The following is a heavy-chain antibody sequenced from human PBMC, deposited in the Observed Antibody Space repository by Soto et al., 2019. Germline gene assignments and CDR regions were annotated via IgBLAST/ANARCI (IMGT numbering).Heavy chain of an antibody. CDR2: ISYDGSNK. V-gene: IGHV3-30*18. Sequence: GGSLRLSCAASGFSFSNSGMHWVRQAPGKGLEWVAFISYDGSNKYYADSVKGRFTISRDNSKNTLYLQMNSLRAEDTAVYYCAKDRGKIYFDYWGQGTKVTVSS. J-gene: IGHJ4*02. CDR3: AKDRGKIYFDY. CDR1: GFSFSNSG.